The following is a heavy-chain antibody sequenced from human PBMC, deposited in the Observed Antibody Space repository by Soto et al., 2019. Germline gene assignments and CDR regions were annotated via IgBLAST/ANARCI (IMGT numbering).Heavy chain of an antibody. CDR2: IYYSGST. CDR1: GASISSYY. V-gene: IGHV4-59*01. J-gene: IGHJ4*02. CDR3: ARARGGYFDY. Sequence: QVQLQESGPGLVKPSETLSLTCTVSGASISSYYWSWIRQPPGKGLEWIGYIYYSGSTNYNPSLKSRVTISVDTSKNQFSLNLSSVTAADTAVYYCARARGGYFDYWGQGTLVTVSS.